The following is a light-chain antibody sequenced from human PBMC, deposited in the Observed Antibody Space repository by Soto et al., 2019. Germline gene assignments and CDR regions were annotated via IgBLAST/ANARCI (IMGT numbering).Light chain of an antibody. J-gene: IGKJ1*01. CDR1: QATNNY. V-gene: IGKV1-39*01. CDR3: QQSYSTPRT. Sequence: IQMTQSPASLSASVGDRLTITCGASQATNNYLNWYQQKPGKAPKLLIYAASSLQSGVPSRFSGSGSGTDFTLTISSLQPEDFATYYCQQSYSTPRTFGQGTKADNK. CDR2: AAS.